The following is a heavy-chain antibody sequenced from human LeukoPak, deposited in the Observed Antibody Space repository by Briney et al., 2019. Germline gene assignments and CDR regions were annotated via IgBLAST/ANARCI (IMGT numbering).Heavy chain of an antibody. Sequence: ASVKVSCKASGYTFTGYCMHWVRQAPGQGLEWMGRINPNSGGTNYAQKFQGRVTMTRDTSISTAYMELSRLRSDDTAVYYCARDHYDFWSGYSVRYFDYWGQGTLVTVSS. D-gene: IGHD3-3*01. J-gene: IGHJ4*02. CDR2: INPNSGGT. V-gene: IGHV1-2*06. CDR3: ARDHYDFWSGYSVRYFDY. CDR1: GYTFTGYC.